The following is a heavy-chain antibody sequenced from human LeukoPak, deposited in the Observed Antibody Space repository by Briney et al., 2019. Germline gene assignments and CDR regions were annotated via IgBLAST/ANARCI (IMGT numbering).Heavy chain of an antibody. CDR3: ATEKSAGFDY. CDR2: INPNSGGT. J-gene: IGHJ4*02. V-gene: IGHV1-2*02. Sequence: ASVKVSCKASGYTFTGYYMHWVRQAPGQGLEWMGWINPNSGGTNYAQKFQGRVTITADTSTDTAYMELSSLRSEDTAVYYCATEKSAGFDYWGQGTLVTVSS. CDR1: GYTFTGYY.